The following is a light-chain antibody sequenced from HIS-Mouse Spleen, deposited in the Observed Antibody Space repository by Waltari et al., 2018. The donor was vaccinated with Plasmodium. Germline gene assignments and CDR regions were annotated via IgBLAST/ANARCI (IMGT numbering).Light chain of an antibody. CDR1: SSDVGGYNY. CDR3: CAYAGSYTYV. Sequence: QSALTQPRSVSGSPGQSVPISCTGTSSDVGGYNYVSWYQQPPGKAPKLLIYDVSKRPAGVPVRFSGSKSGNTASLTISGLQAEYEADYYCCAYAGSYTYVFGTGTKVTVL. CDR2: DVS. V-gene: IGLV2-11*01. J-gene: IGLJ1*01.